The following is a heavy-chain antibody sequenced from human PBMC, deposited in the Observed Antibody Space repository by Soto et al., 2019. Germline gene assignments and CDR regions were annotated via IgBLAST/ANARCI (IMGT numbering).Heavy chain of an antibody. Sequence: QVQLVQSGAEVKKPGSSVKVSCKASGGTFSSYAISWVRQAPGQGLEWMGGIIPIFGTANYAQKFQGRVTITADESTSTAYRELSSLRSEDTAVYYCARGRARGYCISTSCYPTYFPHWGQGTLVTVSS. V-gene: IGHV1-69*12. CDR1: GGTFSSYA. J-gene: IGHJ1*01. CDR3: ARGRARGYCISTSCYPTYFPH. D-gene: IGHD2-2*01. CDR2: IIPIFGTA.